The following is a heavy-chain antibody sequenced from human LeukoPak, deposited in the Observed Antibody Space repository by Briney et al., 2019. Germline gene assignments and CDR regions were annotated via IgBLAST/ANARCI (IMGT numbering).Heavy chain of an antibody. V-gene: IGHV1-46*01. CDR1: GYRFTSYY. J-gene: IGHJ3*02. Sequence: ASGKVSCKASGYRFTSYYMHWVRQAPGQGFEWVGIINPRDGSTTYAQKFQGRVTMTRDTSTRTLYMELISLRSEDTALYYCARDLVLHGAFDIWGQGTMVTVSS. CDR2: INPRDGST. CDR3: ARDLVLHGAFDI.